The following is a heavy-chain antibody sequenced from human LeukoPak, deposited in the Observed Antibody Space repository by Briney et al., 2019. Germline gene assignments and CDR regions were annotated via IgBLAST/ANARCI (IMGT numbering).Heavy chain of an antibody. J-gene: IGHJ4*02. D-gene: IGHD3-22*01. CDR3: ARVSYYDSSGYYSGWNYFDY. Sequence: SQTLSLTCTVSGGSISSGSYYWSWIRQPPGKGLEWIGSIYYSGSTYYNPSLKSRVTISVDTSKNQFSLKLSSVTAADTAVYYCARVSYYDSSGYYSGWNYFDYWGQGTLVTVSS. CDR1: GGSISSGSYY. CDR2: IYYSGST. V-gene: IGHV4-39*07.